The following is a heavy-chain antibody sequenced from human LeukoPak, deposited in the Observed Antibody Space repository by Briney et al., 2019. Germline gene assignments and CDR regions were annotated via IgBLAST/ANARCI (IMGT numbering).Heavy chain of an antibody. D-gene: IGHD5-24*01. J-gene: IGHJ6*02. Sequence: SETLSLTCAVSGGSISSNNWWSWVRQPPGKGLEWIGEFYHSGSTNYNPSLKSRVTISVDKSKNQISLKLTSVTAADTAVYYCARDGRDGPRGVWGQGTTVTVSS. CDR1: GGSISSNNW. V-gene: IGHV4-4*02. CDR2: FYHSGST. CDR3: ARDGRDGPRGV.